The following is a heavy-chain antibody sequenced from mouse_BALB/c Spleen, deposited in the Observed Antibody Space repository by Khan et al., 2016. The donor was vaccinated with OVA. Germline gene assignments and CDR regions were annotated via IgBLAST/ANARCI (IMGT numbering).Heavy chain of an antibody. CDR1: DFSLTSYG. Sequence: QVQLKESGPGLVQPSQSLSITCTVSDFSLTSYGVHWVRQSPGKGLEWLGVIWSGGTTDYNAAFISRLSISKDNSKSQVFFKMNSLQANDTAISYCARRDDRYALAYWGQGTLVTVSA. D-gene: IGHD2-14*01. CDR2: IWSGGTT. J-gene: IGHJ3*01. V-gene: IGHV2-2*02. CDR3: ARRDDRYALAY.